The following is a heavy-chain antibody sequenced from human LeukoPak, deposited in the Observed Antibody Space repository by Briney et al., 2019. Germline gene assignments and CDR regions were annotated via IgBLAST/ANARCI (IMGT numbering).Heavy chain of an antibody. D-gene: IGHD3-10*01. CDR2: INHSGST. V-gene: IGHV4-34*01. CDR1: GGSFSGYY. CDR3: ARHFPGTTYYYGSGSYNWFDP. Sequence: PSETLSLTCAVYGGSFSGYYWSRIRQPPGKGLEWIGEINHSGSTNYNPSLKSRVTISVDTSKNQFSLKLSSVTAADTAVYYCARHFPGTTYYYGSGSYNWFDPWGQGTLVTVSS. J-gene: IGHJ5*02.